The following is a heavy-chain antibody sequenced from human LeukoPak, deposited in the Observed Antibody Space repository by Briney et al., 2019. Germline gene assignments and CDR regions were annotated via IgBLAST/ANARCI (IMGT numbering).Heavy chain of an antibody. CDR3: ARDGRRYCSGGSCEPRYGMDV. CDR2: IIPILGIA. Sequence: SVKVSCKASGGTFSSYAISWVRQAPGQGLEWMGRIIPILGIANYAQKFQGRVTITADKSTSTAYMELSSLRSEDTAVYYCARDGRRYCSGGSCEPRYGMDVWGQGTTVTVSS. CDR1: GGTFSSYA. D-gene: IGHD2-15*01. J-gene: IGHJ6*02. V-gene: IGHV1-69*04.